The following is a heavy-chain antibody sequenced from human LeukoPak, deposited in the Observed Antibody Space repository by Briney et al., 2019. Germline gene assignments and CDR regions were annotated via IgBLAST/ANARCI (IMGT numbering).Heavy chain of an antibody. V-gene: IGHV4-4*07. J-gene: IGHJ6*02. CDR3: ARDRLMAAAGQAPNYYYYVMDV. CDR2: IYTSGST. CDR1: GGSISSYY. D-gene: IGHD6-13*01. Sequence: SETLSLTCTVSGGSISSYYWSWIRQPAGKGLEWIGRIYTSGSTNYNPSLKSRVTMSVDTSKNQFSLKLSSVTAADTAVYYCARDRLMAAAGQAPNYYYYVMDVWGQGTTVTVSS.